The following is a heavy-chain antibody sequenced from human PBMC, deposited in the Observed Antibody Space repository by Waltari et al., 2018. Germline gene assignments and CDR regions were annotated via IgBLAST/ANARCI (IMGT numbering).Heavy chain of an antibody. Sequence: EVQLVESGGGLVQPGGSLRLSCAPSGFTFSSYEMHWVRQAPGKGLEWVSYISSSGRTIYYADSVKGRFTISRDNAKNLLYLQMNSLRADDTAIYYCARDQGGSNWIPPDAFDIWGQGTMVTVPS. J-gene: IGHJ3*02. CDR2: ISSSGRTI. D-gene: IGHD6-13*01. CDR3: ARDQGGSNWIPPDAFDI. V-gene: IGHV3-48*03. CDR1: GFTFSSYE.